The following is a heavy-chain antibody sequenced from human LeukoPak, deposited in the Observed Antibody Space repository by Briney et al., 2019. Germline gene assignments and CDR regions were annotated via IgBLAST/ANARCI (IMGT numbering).Heavy chain of an antibody. CDR2: ISYDGSNK. D-gene: IGHD6-19*01. CDR3: AKDLGSSGWFNDY. CDR1: GFTFSSYG. Sequence: SGGSLRLSCAASGFTFSSYGMHWVRQAPGKGLEWVAVISYDGSNKYYADSVKGRFTISRDNSKNTLYLQMNSLRAEDTAVYYCAKDLGSSGWFNDYWGQGTLVTVSS. V-gene: IGHV3-30*18. J-gene: IGHJ4*02.